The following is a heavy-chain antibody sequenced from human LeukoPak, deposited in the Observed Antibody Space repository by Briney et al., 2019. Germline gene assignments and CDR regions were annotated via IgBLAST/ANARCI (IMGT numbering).Heavy chain of an antibody. CDR1: GFTFSSYT. V-gene: IGHV3-23*01. J-gene: IGHJ4*02. CDR2: ISGSGGST. D-gene: IGHD6-19*01. Sequence: GGSLRLSCAASGFTFSSYTMNWVRQAPGKGLEWVSTISGSGGSTYYADSVKGRFTISRDNSKNTLYLQMNSLRAEDTAVYYCAKDLGSWSSGWIDYWGQGTLVTVSS. CDR3: AKDLGSWSSGWIDY.